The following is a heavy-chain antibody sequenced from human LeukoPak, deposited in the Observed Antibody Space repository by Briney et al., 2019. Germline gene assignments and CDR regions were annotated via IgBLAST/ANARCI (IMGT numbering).Heavy chain of an antibody. Sequence: SETLSLTCTVSGGSISGYYWSWIRQPPGKGPEWIGYIYYSGSTNYNPSLKSRVTISVDTSKNQFSLKMNSVTAAGTAVYYCARLASSGWSHCDYWGQGTLVTVSS. CDR3: ARLASSGWSHCDY. CDR2: IYYSGST. CDR1: GGSISGYY. J-gene: IGHJ4*02. V-gene: IGHV4-59*08. D-gene: IGHD6-19*01.